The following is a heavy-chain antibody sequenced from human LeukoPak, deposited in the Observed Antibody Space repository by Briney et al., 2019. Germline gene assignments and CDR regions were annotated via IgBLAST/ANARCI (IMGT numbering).Heavy chain of an antibody. D-gene: IGHD6-6*01. CDR2: INHSGST. CDR3: ARRVEYSSSSVRYRENVEDNWFDP. CDR1: GGSFSGYY. Sequence: PSETLSLTCAVYGGSFSGYYWSWIRQPPGKGLEWIGEINHSGSTNYNPSLKSRVTISVDTSKNQFSLKLSSVTAADTAVYYCARRVEYSSSSVRYRENVEDNWFDPWGQGTLVTVSS. V-gene: IGHV4-34*01. J-gene: IGHJ5*02.